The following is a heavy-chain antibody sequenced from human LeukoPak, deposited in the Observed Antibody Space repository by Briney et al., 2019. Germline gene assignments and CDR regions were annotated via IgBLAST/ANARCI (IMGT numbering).Heavy chain of an antibody. D-gene: IGHD3-22*01. CDR2: INHSGST. J-gene: IGHJ4*02. Sequence: SETLSLTCAAYGGPFSDYYWSWIRQPPGKGLKWIGEINHSGSTHYNPSLESRVTISVDTSKNQFSLKLSSVTAADTAMYYCARPSFYDRSGYYLPYWGQGTLVTVSS. V-gene: IGHV4-34*01. CDR3: ARPSFYDRSGYYLPY. CDR1: GGPFSDYY.